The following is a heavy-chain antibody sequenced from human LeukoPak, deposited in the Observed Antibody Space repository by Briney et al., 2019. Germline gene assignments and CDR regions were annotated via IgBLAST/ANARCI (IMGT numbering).Heavy chain of an antibody. CDR1: GFTFSNYW. CDR3: ARDRKSGESSEIDF. V-gene: IGHV3-74*03. D-gene: IGHD3-10*01. CDR2: INRDGGNT. Sequence: GGSLRLSCEASGFTFSNYWMRWVRQAPGKGVEWVSRINRDGGNTKYADSVKGRFSASRDNAKNTLYLQMNSLRVDDTALYYCARDRKSGESSEIDFWGQGTLVTVSS. J-gene: IGHJ4*02.